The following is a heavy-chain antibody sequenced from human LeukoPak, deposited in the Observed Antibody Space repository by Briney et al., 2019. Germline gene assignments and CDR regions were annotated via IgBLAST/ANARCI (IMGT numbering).Heavy chain of an antibody. CDR2: ISSSSSYI. D-gene: IGHD6-19*01. Sequence: PGGSLRLSCAASGFTFSSYSMNWVRQAPGKGLEWVSSISSSSSYISYADSVKGRFTISRDNAKNSLFLQMNSLRVEDTAVYYCARERMRGWYDDYWGQGTLVTVSS. CDR1: GFTFSSYS. V-gene: IGHV3-21*01. J-gene: IGHJ4*02. CDR3: ARERMRGWYDDY.